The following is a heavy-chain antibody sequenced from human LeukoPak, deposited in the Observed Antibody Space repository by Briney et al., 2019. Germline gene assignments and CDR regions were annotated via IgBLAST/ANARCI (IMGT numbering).Heavy chain of an antibody. CDR1: GFTISSHG. CDR2: IAYHGNTE. D-gene: IGHD6-19*01. V-gene: IGHV3-30*18. CDR3: AKDWGSGGWYNYFDP. J-gene: IGHJ5*02. Sequence: GGSLRLSCAVSGFTISSHGMHWVRQAPGKGPEWVAMIAYHGNTEYYGDSVKGRFTISRDNSKNTLYLQMDSLRAGDTAVYHCAKDWGSGGWYNYFDPWGQGTLVTVSS.